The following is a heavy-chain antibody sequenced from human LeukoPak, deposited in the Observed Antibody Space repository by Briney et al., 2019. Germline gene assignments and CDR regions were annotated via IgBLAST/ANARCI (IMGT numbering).Heavy chain of an antibody. CDR2: IYHSGST. Sequence: SETLSLTCAVSGGSISSSNWWSWVRQPPGKGLEWIGDIYHSGSTNYNPSLKSRVTISVDKSKNQFSLKLSSVTAADTAVYYCARRRITMVRGVIIINWFDPWGQGTLVTVSS. V-gene: IGHV4-4*02. D-gene: IGHD3-10*01. J-gene: IGHJ5*02. CDR1: GGSISSSNW. CDR3: ARRRITMVRGVIIINWFDP.